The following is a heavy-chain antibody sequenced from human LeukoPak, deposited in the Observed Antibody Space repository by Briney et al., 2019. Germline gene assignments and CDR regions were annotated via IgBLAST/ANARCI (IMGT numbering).Heavy chain of an antibody. D-gene: IGHD6-6*01. CDR2: ISWNSGSI. J-gene: IGHJ4*02. V-gene: IGHV3-9*03. CDR1: GFTFDDYA. Sequence: PGGSLRLSCAASGFTFDDYAMHWVRQAPGKGLEWVSGISWNSGSIGYADSVKGRFTISRDNAKNSLYLQMNSLRAEDMALYYCAKSSSIGYSSSSFFDYWGQGTLVTVSS. CDR3: AKSSSIGYSSSSFFDY.